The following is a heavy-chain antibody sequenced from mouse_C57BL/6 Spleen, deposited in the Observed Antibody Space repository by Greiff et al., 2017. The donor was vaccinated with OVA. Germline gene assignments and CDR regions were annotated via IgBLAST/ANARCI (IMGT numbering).Heavy chain of an antibody. CDR2: IYPSDSET. J-gene: IGHJ2*01. D-gene: IGHD2-3*01. V-gene: IGHV1-61*01. Sequence: QVQLQQPGAELVRPGSSVKLSCKASGYTFTSYWLDWVKQRPGQGLEWIGNIYPSDSETHYNQKVKDKVTWTVDKSYGTAYMQLSSMTSEDSAGYYCARRIYDGYLYGGQGTTLTVSS. CDR1: GYTFTSYW. CDR3: ARRIYDGYLY.